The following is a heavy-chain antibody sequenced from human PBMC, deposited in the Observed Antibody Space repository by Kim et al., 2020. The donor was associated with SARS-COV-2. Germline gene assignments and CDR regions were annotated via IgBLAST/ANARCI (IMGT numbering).Heavy chain of an antibody. CDR1: GYTFTIYG. CDR3: AREGLVRGVIGAEYDYYGMDV. V-gene: IGHV1-18*01. J-gene: IGHJ6*02. CDR2: ISVYNGNT. Sequence: ASVKVSCKASGYTFTIYGISWVRQAPGQGLEWMGWISVYNGNTNYAQKVQGRVTMTTDTSTSTAYMELRSLRSDDTAVYYCAREGLVRGVIGAEYDYYGMDVWGQGTTVTVSS. D-gene: IGHD3-10*01.